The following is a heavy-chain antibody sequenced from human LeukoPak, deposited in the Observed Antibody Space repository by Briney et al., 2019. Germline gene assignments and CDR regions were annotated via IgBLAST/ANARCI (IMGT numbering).Heavy chain of an antibody. Sequence: PGGSLRLSCADSGSTFSSYAMSWIRQAPGKWLEWVSAISGSGGSTYYADSVKGRFTISRDNSKSTLYLQMNSLRAEDTAVYYCAKDGSYYPVFGDYWGQGTLVTVSS. CDR2: ISGSGGST. V-gene: IGHV3-23*01. CDR3: AKDGSYYPVFGDY. CDR1: GSTFSSYA. D-gene: IGHD1-26*01. J-gene: IGHJ4*02.